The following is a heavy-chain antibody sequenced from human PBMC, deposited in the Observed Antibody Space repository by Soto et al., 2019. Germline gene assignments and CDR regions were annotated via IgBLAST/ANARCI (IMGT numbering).Heavy chain of an antibody. CDR3: ASFVGRNNWDFDL. D-gene: IGHD1-1*01. J-gene: IGHJ2*01. V-gene: IGHV4-39*01. CDR2: IYYDGNT. CDR1: GRSISDSYYY. Sequence: QLQLQEPVPGLLKPSETLSLNCTVSGRSISDSYYYWGWIRQPPGKGLEWIGNIYYDGNTYYNPSFKSRVNISRDTSKNRFSLKVTSVTAAETAVYYCASFVGRNNWDFDLWGPGTLVTVSS.